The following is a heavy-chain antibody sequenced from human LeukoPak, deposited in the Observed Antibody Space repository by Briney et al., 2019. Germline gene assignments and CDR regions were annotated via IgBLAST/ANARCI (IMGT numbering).Heavy chain of an antibody. D-gene: IGHD3-3*01. CDR2: INPKSGET. V-gene: IGHV1-2*02. CDR1: GYSFTDYY. Sequence: ASVKVSCKASGYSFTDYYIHWVGQAPGQGLEWMGWINPKSGETNYAQKLHGRVTTTSDTSSKTDYLELSRLRPYDPAVYYCARFGPFGVVPLGFDPWGQGTLVSVPS. CDR3: ARFGPFGVVPLGFDP. J-gene: IGHJ5*02.